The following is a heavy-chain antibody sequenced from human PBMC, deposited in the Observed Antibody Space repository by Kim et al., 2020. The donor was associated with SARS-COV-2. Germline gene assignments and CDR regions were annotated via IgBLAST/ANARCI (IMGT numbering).Heavy chain of an antibody. CDR2: ISYDGSNK. CDR1: GFTFSSYG. J-gene: IGHJ6*02. Sequence: GGSLRLSCAASGFTFSSYGMHWVRQAPGKGLEWVAVISYDGSNKYYADSVKGRFTISRDNSKNTLYLQMNSLRAEDTAVYYCAKDRRSSYDYVWGSYRPYYYYYGMDVWGQGTTATVSS. CDR3: AKDRRSSYDYVWGSYRPYYYYYGMDV. V-gene: IGHV3-30*18. D-gene: IGHD3-16*02.